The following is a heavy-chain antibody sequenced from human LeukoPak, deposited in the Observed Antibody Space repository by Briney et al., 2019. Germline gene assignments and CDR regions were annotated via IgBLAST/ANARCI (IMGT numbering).Heavy chain of an antibody. D-gene: IGHD6-6*01. V-gene: IGHV4-59*12. CDR3: ARDRSSSSVWSWFDP. CDR2: IYYSGST. J-gene: IGHJ5*02. CDR1: GGSISSYY. Sequence: SETLSLTCTVSGGSISSYYWSWIRQPPGKGLEWIGYIYYSGSTNYNPSLKSRVTMSVDTSKNQFSLKLSSVTAADTAVYYCARDRSSSSVWSWFDPWGQGTLVTVSS.